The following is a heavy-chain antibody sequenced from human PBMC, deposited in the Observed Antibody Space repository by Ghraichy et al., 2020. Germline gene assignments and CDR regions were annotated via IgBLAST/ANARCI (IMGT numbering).Heavy chain of an antibody. J-gene: IGHJ6*04. V-gene: IGHV3-7*01. CDR3: ASRFCSISACYAASYRCMDV. Sequence: GESLNISCAASGLAFSRYWMTWVRQDPGKGLEWVANIKEDGSDTNYAESVKGRFTIARDNAQNSLYLEMRSLRTEDTAVYYCASRFCSISACYAASYRCMDVWGKGTTVTVAS. CDR1: GLAFSRYW. CDR2: IKEDGSDT. D-gene: IGHD2-2*01.